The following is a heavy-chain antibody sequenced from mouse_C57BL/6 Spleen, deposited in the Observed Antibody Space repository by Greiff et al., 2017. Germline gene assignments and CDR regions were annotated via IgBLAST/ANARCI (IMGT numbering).Heavy chain of an antibody. J-gene: IGHJ4*01. V-gene: IGHV1-69*01. Sequence: VQLQQPGAELVMPGASVKLSCKASGYTFTSYWMHWVKQRPGQGLEWIGEIDPSDSYTNYNQKFKGKSTLTVDKSSSTAYMQLSSLTSEDSAVYYCASGQTGYAMDYWGQGTSVTVSS. D-gene: IGHD4-1*01. CDR1: GYTFTSYW. CDR3: ASGQTGYAMDY. CDR2: IDPSDSYT.